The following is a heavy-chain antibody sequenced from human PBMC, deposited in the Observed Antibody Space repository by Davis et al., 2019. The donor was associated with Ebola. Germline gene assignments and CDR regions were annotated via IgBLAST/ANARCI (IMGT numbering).Heavy chain of an antibody. CDR3: ARYCSGGSCPSESLDY. V-gene: IGHV1-46*01. CDR2: INPSGGST. CDR1: GYTFTSYY. J-gene: IGHJ4*02. D-gene: IGHD2-15*01. Sequence: ASVKVSCKASGYTFTSYYMHWVRQAPGQGLEWMGIINPSGGSTSYAQKFQGRVTMTRDTSTSTVYMELSSLRSEDTAVYFCARYCSGGSCPSESLDYWGQGALVTV.